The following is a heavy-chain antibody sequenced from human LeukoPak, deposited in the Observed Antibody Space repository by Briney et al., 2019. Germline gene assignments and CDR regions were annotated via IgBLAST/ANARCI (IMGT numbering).Heavy chain of an antibody. V-gene: IGHV4-4*09. Sequence: SETLSLTCTVSGGSISSYYWSWIRQPPGKGLEWIGYIYTSGSTNYNPSLKSQVTISVDTSKNQFSLKLSSVTAADTAVYYCARRRITGSFDIWGQGTMVTVSS. J-gene: IGHJ3*02. CDR3: ARRRITGSFDI. CDR2: IYTSGST. CDR1: GGSISSYY. D-gene: IGHD1-20*01.